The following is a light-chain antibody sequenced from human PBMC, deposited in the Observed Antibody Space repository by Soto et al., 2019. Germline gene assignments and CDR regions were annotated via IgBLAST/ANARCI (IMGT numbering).Light chain of an antibody. Sequence: EIVLTQSPGTLSLSPGEGATLSCRASQSVSSNYLAWYQQKPGQAPRLLFYSATNSDTGIPDRFSASGSGTVFTLTISRLEPEDFAVYYCQQFGTSPWTFGQGIKVDIK. CDR1: QSVSSNY. J-gene: IGKJ1*01. V-gene: IGKV3-20*01. CDR2: SAT. CDR3: QQFGTSPWT.